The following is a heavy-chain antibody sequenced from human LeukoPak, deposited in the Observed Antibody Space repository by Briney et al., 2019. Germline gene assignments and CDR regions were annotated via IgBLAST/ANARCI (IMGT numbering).Heavy chain of an antibody. D-gene: IGHD6-19*01. Sequence: PGGSLRLSCAASGFTFDDYAMHWFRQAPGKGLEWVSGISWNSGSIGYADSVKGRFTISRDNAKNSLYLQMNSLRAEDMALYYCAKDVGSSGWYYFDYWGQGTLVTVSS. CDR2: ISWNSGSI. CDR1: GFTFDDYA. CDR3: AKDVGSSGWYYFDY. J-gene: IGHJ4*02. V-gene: IGHV3-9*03.